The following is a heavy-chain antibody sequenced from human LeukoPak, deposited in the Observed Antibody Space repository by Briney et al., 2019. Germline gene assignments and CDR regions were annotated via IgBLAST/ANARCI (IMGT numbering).Heavy chain of an antibody. D-gene: IGHD3-22*01. Sequence: GGSLRLSCAASGFTFSSYGVHWVRQAPGKGLEWVAVISYDGSNKYYADSVKGRFTISRDNSKNTLYLQMNSLRAEDTAVYYCARDGSSGYFYFDYWGQGTLVTVSS. CDR1: GFTFSSYG. V-gene: IGHV3-30*03. CDR3: ARDGSSGYFYFDY. J-gene: IGHJ4*02. CDR2: ISYDGSNK.